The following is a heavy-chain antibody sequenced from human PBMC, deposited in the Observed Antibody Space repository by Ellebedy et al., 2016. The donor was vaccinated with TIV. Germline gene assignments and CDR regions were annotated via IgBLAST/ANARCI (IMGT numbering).Heavy chain of an antibody. Sequence: GESLKISXAASGFSFSRHWMNWVRQAPGKGLEWVANINQDGSETYYLDSVKGRFTISRDNAKSSFYLQTNSLRAEDTAVYYCRCTDKTLGGGLVTTFEYWGQGAQVTVSS. CDR1: GFSFSRHW. CDR3: RCTDKTLGGGLVTTFEY. V-gene: IGHV3-7*01. J-gene: IGHJ4*02. CDR2: INQDGSET. D-gene: IGHD2-21*02.